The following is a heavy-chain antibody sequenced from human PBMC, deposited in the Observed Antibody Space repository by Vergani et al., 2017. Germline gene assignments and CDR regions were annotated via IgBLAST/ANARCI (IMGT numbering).Heavy chain of an antibody. Sequence: QVQLVESGGGVVQPGRSLRLSCAASGFTFSSYAMHWVRQAPGKGLEWVALISYDGSNKYYADSVKGRFTISRDNSKNTLYLQMNSLRVEDTTVYYCARVSGSYLGFFDYWGQGTLVIVS. J-gene: IGHJ4*02. CDR3: ARVSGSYLGFFDY. V-gene: IGHV3-30-3*01. CDR1: GFTFSSYA. D-gene: IGHD1-26*01. CDR2: ISYDGSNK.